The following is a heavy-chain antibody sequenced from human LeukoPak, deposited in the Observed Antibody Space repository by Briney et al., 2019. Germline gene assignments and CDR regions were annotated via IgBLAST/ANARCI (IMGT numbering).Heavy chain of an antibody. V-gene: IGHV3-48*01. CDR1: GFTFSSYS. J-gene: IGHJ5*02. CDR3: ATLTTVTNDGYNWFDP. CDR2: ISSSSSTI. D-gene: IGHD4-17*01. Sequence: GGSLRLSCAASGFTFSSYSMNWVRQAPGKGLEWVSYISSSSSTIYYADSVKGRFTISRDNAKNSLYLQMNSLRAEDTAVYYCATLTTVTNDGYNWFDPWGQGTLVTVSS.